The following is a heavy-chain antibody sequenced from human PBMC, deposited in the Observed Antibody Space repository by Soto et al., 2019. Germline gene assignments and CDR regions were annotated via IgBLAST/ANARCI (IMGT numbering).Heavy chain of an antibody. J-gene: IGHJ6*02. D-gene: IGHD4-17*01. CDR1: GFTFTSSA. V-gene: IGHV1-58*01. Sequence: SVKVSCKASGFTFTSSAVQWVRQARGQRLEWIGWIVVGSGNTNYAQKFQERVTITRDMSTSTAYMELSSLRSEDTAVYYCAADDYVHFYGMDAWGQLTTFTVSS. CDR2: IVVGSGNT. CDR3: AADDYVHFYGMDA.